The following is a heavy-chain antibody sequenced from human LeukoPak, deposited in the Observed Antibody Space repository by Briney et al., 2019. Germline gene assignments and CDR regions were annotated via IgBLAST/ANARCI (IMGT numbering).Heavy chain of an antibody. CDR1: GFTFSDYY. CDR2: ISSSGSTI. CDR3: ASGISSWSFDY. J-gene: IGHJ4*02. D-gene: IGHD6-13*01. V-gene: IGHV3-11*01. Sequence: PGRSLRLSCAASGFTFSDYYMNWIRQAPGKGLEWVSYISSSGSTIYYADSVKGRFTISRDNAKNSLYLQMNSLRAEDTAVYYCASGISSWSFDYWGQGTLVTVSS.